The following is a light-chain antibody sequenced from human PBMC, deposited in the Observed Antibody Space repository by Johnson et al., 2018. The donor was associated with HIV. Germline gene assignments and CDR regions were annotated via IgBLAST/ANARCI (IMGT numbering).Light chain of an antibody. CDR1: SSNIGNNY. Sequence: QSVLTQPPSVSAAPGQKVTISCSGSSSNIGNNYVSWYQQLPGTAPKLLIYENNKRPSGIPDRFSGSKSGTSATLGITGLQTGDEADYYCATWSGSLNIGTGTKVTVL. CDR2: ENN. J-gene: IGLJ1*01. CDR3: ATWSGSLN. V-gene: IGLV1-51*02.